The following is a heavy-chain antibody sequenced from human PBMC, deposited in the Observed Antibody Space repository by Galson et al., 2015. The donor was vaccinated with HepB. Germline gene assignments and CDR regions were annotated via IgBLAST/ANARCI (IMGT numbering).Heavy chain of an antibody. J-gene: IGHJ3*02. CDR2: VHASNGNT. V-gene: IGHV1-18*04. CDR1: TYISTDYG. CDR3: ARGDVVVVTGDIHAFDS. D-gene: IGHD2-2*01. Sequence: SVKVSCKASTYISTDYGISWVRQAPGQGLEWMGWVHASNGNTNYAKRLQGRVTMTIDTSTSTAYMELRSLTFDDTAVYFCARGDVVVVTGDIHAFDSWGQGTMVTVSS.